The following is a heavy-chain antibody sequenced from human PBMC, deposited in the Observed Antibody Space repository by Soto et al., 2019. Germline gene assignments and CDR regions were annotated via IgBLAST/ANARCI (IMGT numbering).Heavy chain of an antibody. D-gene: IGHD3-10*01. Sequence: SETLSLTCTVSGGSISSYYWSWIRQPPGKGLEWIGYIYYSGSTNYNPSLKSRVTISVDTSKNQFSLKLSSVTAADTAVYFCAGQTSGLWHYWGQGTLVTVSS. CDR2: IYYSGST. CDR1: GGSISSYY. V-gene: IGHV4-59*01. CDR3: AGQTSGLWHY. J-gene: IGHJ4*02.